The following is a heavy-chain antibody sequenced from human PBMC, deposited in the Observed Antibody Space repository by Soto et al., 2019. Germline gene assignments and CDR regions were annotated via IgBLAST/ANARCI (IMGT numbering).Heavy chain of an antibody. J-gene: IGHJ4*02. CDR1: GYSFNTYW. Sequence: GESLKISCKGFGYSFNTYWLAWVRQMPVKGLEWMGIIYPGESDIRYSPSFQGQVTASADKSMNTAYLQWSSLKASDTAIYYCARLHCSSTSCHTGSQYYFDYWGQGTQVTVSS. CDR2: IYPGESDI. V-gene: IGHV5-51*01. D-gene: IGHD2-2*02. CDR3: ARLHCSSTSCHTGSQYYFDY.